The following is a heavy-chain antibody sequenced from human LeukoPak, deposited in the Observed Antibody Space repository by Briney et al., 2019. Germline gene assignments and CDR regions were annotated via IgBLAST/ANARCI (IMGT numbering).Heavy chain of an antibody. J-gene: IGHJ4*02. CDR3: ARGLLWFGELFLY. Sequence: ASVKVSCKASGYTFTSYAMHWVRQAPGQRLEWMGWINAGNGNTKYSQKFQGRVTITRDTSASTAYRELSSLRSEDTAVYYCARGLLWFGELFLYWGQGTLATVSS. CDR2: INAGNGNT. D-gene: IGHD3-10*01. CDR1: GYTFTSYA. V-gene: IGHV1-3*01.